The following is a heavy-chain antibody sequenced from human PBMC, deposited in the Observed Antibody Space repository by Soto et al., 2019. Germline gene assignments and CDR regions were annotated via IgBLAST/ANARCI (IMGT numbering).Heavy chain of an antibody. CDR2: ISYSGST. Sequence: QVQLQESGPGLVKPSETLSLTYTVSGGSISGYYWSWIRQPPGKGLEWIGYISYSGSTNYNPSLKSRVTISVDTSKNQFSLKLSSVTAADTAVYYCARQWGLDAFDFWGQGTMVIVSS. D-gene: IGHD1-26*01. J-gene: IGHJ3*01. CDR3: ARQWGLDAFDF. CDR1: GGSISGYY. V-gene: IGHV4-59*08.